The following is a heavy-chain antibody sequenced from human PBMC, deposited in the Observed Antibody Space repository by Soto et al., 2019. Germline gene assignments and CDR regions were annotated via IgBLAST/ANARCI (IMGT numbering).Heavy chain of an antibody. D-gene: IGHD3-22*01. J-gene: IGHJ3*02. CDR1: GYTFTSYG. V-gene: IGHV1-18*01. CDR2: ISAYNGNT. Sequence: GASVKVSCKASGYTFTSYGISWVRQAPGQGLEWMGWISAYNGNTNYAQKLQGRVTMTTDTSTSTAYMELRSLRSDDTAVYYFSYRTYYYDSSGYLSPTGAFDIWGQGTMVTVSS. CDR3: SYRTYYYDSSGYLSPTGAFDI.